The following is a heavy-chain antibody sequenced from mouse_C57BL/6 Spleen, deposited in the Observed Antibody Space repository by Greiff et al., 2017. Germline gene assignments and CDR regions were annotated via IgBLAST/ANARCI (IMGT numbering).Heavy chain of an antibody. J-gene: IGHJ1*03. CDR3: ARGDSYGSSFYWYFDV. CDR1: GYAFSSYW. V-gene: IGHV1-80*01. D-gene: IGHD1-1*01. Sequence: QVQLKQSGAELVKPGASVKISCKASGYAFSSYWMNWVKQRPGKGLEWIGQIYPGDGDTNYNGKFKGKATLTADKSSSPAYMQLSSLTSEDSAVYFCARGDSYGSSFYWYFDVWGTGTTVTVSS. CDR2: IYPGDGDT.